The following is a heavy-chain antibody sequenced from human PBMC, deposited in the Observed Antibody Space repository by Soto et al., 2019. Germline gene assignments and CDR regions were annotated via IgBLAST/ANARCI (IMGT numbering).Heavy chain of an antibody. CDR3: AKDPVYDGNPYYFDR. CDR1: GLIFSNYA. Sequence: GGSLRLSCAASGLIFSNYAMSWVRQAPGKGLEWVSTISSSGGGTYYADSVKGRFTISRDNSKNTLNLHMHGLRAEDTAVYYCAKDPVYDGNPYYFDRWGQGTLVTVSS. D-gene: IGHD5-12*01. V-gene: IGHV3-23*01. J-gene: IGHJ4*02. CDR2: ISSSGGGT.